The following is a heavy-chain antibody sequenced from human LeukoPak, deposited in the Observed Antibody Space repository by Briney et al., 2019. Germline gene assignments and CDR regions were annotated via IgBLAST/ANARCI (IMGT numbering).Heavy chain of an antibody. D-gene: IGHD6-13*01. CDR1: GFTFSSYG. V-gene: IGHV3-23*01. J-gene: IGHJ4*02. CDR2: ISASGGNT. Sequence: GGSLRLSCAASGFTFSSYGMHWVRQAPGKGLEWVSTISASGGNTFYADSVKGRFTISRDNSKNTLHLQMNSLRAEDTAVYYCAKDGRVEQQLYYFDYWGQGALVTVSS. CDR3: AKDGRVEQQLYYFDY.